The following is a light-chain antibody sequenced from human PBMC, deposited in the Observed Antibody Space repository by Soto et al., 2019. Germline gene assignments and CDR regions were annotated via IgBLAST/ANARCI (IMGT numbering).Light chain of an antibody. CDR3: QQYDHLPT. CDR1: QSVSGW. J-gene: IGKJ5*01. CDR2: DAS. Sequence: DIHMNQSPPTLSEHVAETVTVTCRASQSVSGWLAWYQQKPGRAPKLLIYDASNLEAGVPSRFRGSGSGTDFTFTISRLQPEDIATYYCQQYDHLPTFGQGTRLEIK. V-gene: IGKV1-33*01.